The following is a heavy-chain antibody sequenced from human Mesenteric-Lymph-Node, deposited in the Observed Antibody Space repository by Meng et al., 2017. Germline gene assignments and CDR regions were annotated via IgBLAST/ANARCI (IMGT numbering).Heavy chain of an antibody. D-gene: IGHD3-22*01. CDR1: GGSFMCHY. V-gene: IGHV4-34*02. CDR3: ARGSSDYYNWFDP. CDR2: INHSGST. Sequence: VPPQQCGPGLLKPAATLSLTCAVYGGSFMCHYWSWIPQSPGKGLESIGEINHSGSTNYNPSLKSRVTISVDTSKNQFSLKVSSVTAADTAVYYCARGSSDYYNWFDPWGQGTLVTVSS. J-gene: IGHJ5*02.